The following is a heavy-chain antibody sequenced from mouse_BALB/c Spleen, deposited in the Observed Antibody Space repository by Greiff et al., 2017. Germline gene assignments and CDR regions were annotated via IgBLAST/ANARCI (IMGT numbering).Heavy chain of an antibody. CDR1: GFSLTGYG. J-gene: IGHJ4*01. D-gene: IGHD1-2*01. CDR3: ARDRDYDGYYYAMDY. Sequence: QVQLQQSGPGLVAPSQSLSITCTVSGFSLTGYGVNWVRQPPGKGLEWLGMIWGDGSTDYNSALKSRLSISKDNSKSQVFLKMNSLQTDDTARYYCARDRDYDGYYYAMDYWGQGTSVTVSS. V-gene: IGHV2-6-7*01. CDR2: IWGDGST.